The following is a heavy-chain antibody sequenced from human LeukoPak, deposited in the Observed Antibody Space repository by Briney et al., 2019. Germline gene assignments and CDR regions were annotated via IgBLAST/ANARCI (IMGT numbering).Heavy chain of an antibody. CDR3: ITAPTPPDAFDI. CDR2: IKSKTDGGTT. CDR1: GFTFSNAW. D-gene: IGHD4-11*01. V-gene: IGHV3-15*01. Sequence: GGSLRLSCAASGFTFSNAWMSWVRQAPGKGLEWVGRIKSKTDGGTTDYAAPVKGRFTISRDDSKNTLYLQMNSLKTEDTAVYYCITAPTPPDAFDIWGQGTMVTVSS. J-gene: IGHJ3*02.